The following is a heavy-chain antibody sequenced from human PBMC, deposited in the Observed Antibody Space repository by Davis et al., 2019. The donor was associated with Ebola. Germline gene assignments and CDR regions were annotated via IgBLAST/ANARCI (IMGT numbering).Heavy chain of an antibody. CDR1: GGSISSYF. CDR2: ISYSGST. D-gene: IGHD2-21*02. Sequence: MPSETLSLTCTVSGGSISSYFWSWVRQPPGKGLEWIGFISYSGSTNYNPSLKSRVTISVDTSKNQFSLKLTSVTAADTAVYYCARWGLGVTPNWYFDLWGRGTLVSVS. CDR3: ARWGLGVTPNWYFDL. V-gene: IGHV4-59*01. J-gene: IGHJ2*01.